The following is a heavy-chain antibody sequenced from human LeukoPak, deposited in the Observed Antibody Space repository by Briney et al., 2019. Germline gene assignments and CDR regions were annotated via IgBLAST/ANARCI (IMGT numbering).Heavy chain of an antibody. J-gene: IGHJ4*02. CDR2: ISSSSSYI. Sequence: GGSLRLSCAASGFTFSSYSMNWVRQAPGKGLEWVSSISSSSSYIYYADSVKGRFTISRDNAKNSLYLQMNSLRAEDTVVYYCAREEAIGSSWYHTYYFDYWGQGTLVTVSS. D-gene: IGHD6-13*01. CDR1: GFTFSSYS. V-gene: IGHV3-21*01. CDR3: AREEAIGSSWYHTYYFDY.